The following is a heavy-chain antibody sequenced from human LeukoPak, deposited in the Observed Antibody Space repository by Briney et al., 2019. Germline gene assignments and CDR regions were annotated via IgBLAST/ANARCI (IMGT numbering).Heavy chain of an antibody. J-gene: IGHJ6*02. CDR1: GGSFSGYY. CDR2: INHSGST. CDR3: ARAGVGSHYYYYYGMDV. V-gene: IGHV4-34*01. Sequence: SETLSLTCAVYGGSFSGYYWSWIRQPPGKGLEWIGEINHSGSTNYNPSLKGRVTISVDTSKNQFSLKLSSVTAADTAVYYCARAGVGSHYYYYYGMDVWGQGTTVTVSS.